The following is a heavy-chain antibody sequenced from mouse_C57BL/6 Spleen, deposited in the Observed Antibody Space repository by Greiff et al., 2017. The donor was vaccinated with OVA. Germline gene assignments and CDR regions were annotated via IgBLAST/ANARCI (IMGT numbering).Heavy chain of an antibody. CDR3: ARRALDLYYFDY. CDR1: GYTFTDYN. CDR2: INPNNGGT. V-gene: IGHV1-18*01. J-gene: IGHJ2*01. D-gene: IGHD3-1*01. Sequence: VQLKQSGPELVKPGASVKIPCKASGYTFTDYNMDWVKQSHGKSLEWIGDINPNNGGTIYNQKFKGKATLTVDKSSSTAYMELRSLTSEDTAVYYCARRALDLYYFDYWGQGTTLTVSS.